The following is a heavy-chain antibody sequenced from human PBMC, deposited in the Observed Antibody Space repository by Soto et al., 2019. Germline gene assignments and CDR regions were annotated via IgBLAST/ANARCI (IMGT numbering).Heavy chain of an antibody. CDR2: IYYSGST. J-gene: IGHJ6*03. D-gene: IGHD5-12*01. CDR1: GGSISSYY. V-gene: IGHV4-59*08. CDR3: ASLYSGYDSPYYYYMDV. Sequence: QVQLQESGPGLVKPSETLSLTCTVSGGSISSYYWSWIRQPPGKGLEWIGYIYYSGSTNYNPSLKSRVTISVETSKNKFSLKLSSVTAADTAVYYCASLYSGYDSPYYYYMDVWGKGTTVTVSS.